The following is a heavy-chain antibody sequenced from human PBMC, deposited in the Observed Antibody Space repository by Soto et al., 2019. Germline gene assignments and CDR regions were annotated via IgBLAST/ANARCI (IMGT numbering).Heavy chain of an antibody. J-gene: IGHJ4*02. Sequence: ASVKVSCKASGYTFTGYYIHWVRQAPGQGLEWMGSISPHSGGPNYAQRFQGRVAMTRDTSMTTVYMEMSGLTSDDTAVYYCAREEQTGANYYLDYWGQGTLVTVSS. D-gene: IGHD7-27*01. CDR3: AREEQTGANYYLDY. CDR2: ISPHSGGP. V-gene: IGHV1-2*02. CDR1: GYTFTGYY.